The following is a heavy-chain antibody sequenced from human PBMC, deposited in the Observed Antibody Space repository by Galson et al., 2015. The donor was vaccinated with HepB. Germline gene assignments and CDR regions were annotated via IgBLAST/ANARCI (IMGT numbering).Heavy chain of an antibody. V-gene: IGHV3-20*04. CDR2: INMNGGST. Sequence: SLRLSCAASGFIFENFGMSWVRQAPGKGLEWISGINMNGGSTDYAESVKGRFTISRDNAKNYLFLQMSSLTAEDTAFYFCARDLRYCSRTSCYTPLDSWGQGTPVTVAS. J-gene: IGHJ4*02. D-gene: IGHD2-2*02. CDR3: ARDLRYCSRTSCYTPLDS. CDR1: GFIFENFG.